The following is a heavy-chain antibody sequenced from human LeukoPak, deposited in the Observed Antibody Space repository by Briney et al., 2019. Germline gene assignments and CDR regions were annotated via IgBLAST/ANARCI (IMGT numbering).Heavy chain of an antibody. D-gene: IGHD5-18*01. Sequence: PGGSLRLSCAASGFTFSSYSMNWVRQAPGKGLEWVSSISSSSSYIYYADSVEGRFTISRDNAKNSLYLQMNSLRAEDTAVYYCAKASGYSYGYWDFQHWGQGTLVTVSS. J-gene: IGHJ1*01. CDR2: ISSSSSYI. CDR3: AKASGYSYGYWDFQH. CDR1: GFTFSSYS. V-gene: IGHV3-21*04.